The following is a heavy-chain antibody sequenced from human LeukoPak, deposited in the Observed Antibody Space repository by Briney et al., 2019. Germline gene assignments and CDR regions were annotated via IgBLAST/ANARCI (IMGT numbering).Heavy chain of an antibody. CDR1: GYTFTGYY. CDR3: ARDGKGIPNWFDP. Sequence: GASVKVSCKASGYTFTGYYMHWVRQAPGQGLEWMGWINPNSGGTKYAQEFQGRVTMTRDTSISTAYMELSRLRSDDTAVYYCARDGKGIPNWFDPWGQGTVVTVSS. CDR2: INPNSGGT. V-gene: IGHV1-2*02. D-gene: IGHD2-21*01. J-gene: IGHJ5*02.